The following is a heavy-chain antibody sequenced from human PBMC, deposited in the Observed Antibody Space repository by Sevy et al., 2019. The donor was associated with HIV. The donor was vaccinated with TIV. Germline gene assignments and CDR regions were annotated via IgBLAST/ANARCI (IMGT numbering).Heavy chain of an antibody. V-gene: IGHV3-23*01. J-gene: IGHJ3*02. D-gene: IGHD3-22*01. CDR1: GFTFSNYA. CDR3: AGGRYDSSGSFDAFDI. CDR2: ISGSGDNT. Sequence: GGSLRLSCAASGFTFSNYAMNWVRQTPGKGLEWVSSISGSGDNTYYADSVKGRFTISRDISYNTVTLQMSSLRAEDTAVYYCAGGRYDSSGSFDAFDIWGQGTMVTVSS.